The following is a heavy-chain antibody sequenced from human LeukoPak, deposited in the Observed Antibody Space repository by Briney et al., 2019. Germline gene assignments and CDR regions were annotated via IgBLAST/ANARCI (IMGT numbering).Heavy chain of an antibody. V-gene: IGHV3-53*01. CDR1: GFTVSNTF. Sequence: GGSLRLSCAASGFTVSNTFMSWVRQAPGKGLEWVSVIYSVGTTYYADSVKGRFTISRDNSKNTLYLQMNSLRAEDTAVYYCTRGSGWLDYWGQGTLVTVSS. D-gene: IGHD6-19*01. CDR3: TRGSGWLDY. J-gene: IGHJ4*02. CDR2: IYSVGTT.